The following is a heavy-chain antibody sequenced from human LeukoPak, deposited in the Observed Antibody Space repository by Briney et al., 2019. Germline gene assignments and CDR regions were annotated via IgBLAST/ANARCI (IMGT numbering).Heavy chain of an antibody. J-gene: IGHJ4*02. Sequence: GGSLRLSCAASGFTFSSYTMNWVRPAPEKGLEWVSSISSSSSYIYYADSVKGRFTISRDNAKTSLYLQMNSLRAEDTAVYYCARNPSTVVRGADYWAQGTLVTVSS. CDR2: ISSSSSYI. CDR3: ARNPSTVVRGADY. D-gene: IGHD3-10*01. V-gene: IGHV3-21*01. CDR1: GFTFSSYT.